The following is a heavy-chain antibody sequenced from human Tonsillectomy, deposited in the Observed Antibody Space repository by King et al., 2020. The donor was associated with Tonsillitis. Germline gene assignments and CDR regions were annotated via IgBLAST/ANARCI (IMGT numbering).Heavy chain of an antibody. Sequence: VQLVESGGGLVKPGGSLRLSCAASGFTFSNAWMSWVRQAPGKGLEWVGRIKSKTDGGTTDYAAPVKGRFTISRDDSKNTLYQQMNSLKTEDTAVYYCTTVQGYCSGGSCYSFYYYYGMDVWGQGTTVTVSS. CDR1: GFTFSNAW. V-gene: IGHV3-15*01. CDR2: IKSKTDGGTT. CDR3: TTVQGYCSGGSCYSFYYYYGMDV. D-gene: IGHD2-15*01. J-gene: IGHJ6*02.